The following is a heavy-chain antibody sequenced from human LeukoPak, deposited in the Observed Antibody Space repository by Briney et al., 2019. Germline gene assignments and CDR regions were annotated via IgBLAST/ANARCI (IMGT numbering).Heavy chain of an antibody. J-gene: IGHJ4*02. V-gene: IGHV4-34*01. CDR3: ARARYGSGSLDS. CDR1: GESFRGHY. D-gene: IGHD3-10*01. CDR2: INHRGSS. Sequence: SETLSLTCAVYGESFRGHYWTWIRQPPGRGLDWIGEINHRGSSTPNPSLNNRVTISVDTSKNQFSLQLTSVTSADTAVYYCARARYGSGSLDSWGQGTLVTVSS.